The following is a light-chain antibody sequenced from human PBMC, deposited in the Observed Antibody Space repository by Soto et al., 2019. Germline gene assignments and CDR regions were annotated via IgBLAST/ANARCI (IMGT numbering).Light chain of an antibody. Sequence: QSALTQPASVSGSPGQAITISCTGTSRDVGGYNFVSWYQQYPGKAPKLMIFEISDRPSGVSNRFSGSKSGNTASLTISGLQAEDEADYYCSSYTSNTTRVFGGGTKLTVL. CDR1: SRDVGGYNF. CDR2: EIS. J-gene: IGLJ3*02. V-gene: IGLV2-14*01. CDR3: SSYTSNTTRV.